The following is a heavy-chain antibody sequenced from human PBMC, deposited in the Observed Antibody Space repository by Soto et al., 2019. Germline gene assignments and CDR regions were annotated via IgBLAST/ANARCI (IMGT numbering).Heavy chain of an antibody. CDR3: ARGVESTVFGADYYYYMDV. CDR1: GYTFTSYD. D-gene: IGHD3-16*01. V-gene: IGHV1-8*01. J-gene: IGHJ6*03. Sequence: ASVKVSCKASGYTFTSYDINWVRQATGQGLEWMGWMNPNSGNTGYAQKFQGRVTMTRNTSISTAYMELSSLRSEDTAVYYCARGVESTVFGADYYYYMDVWGKGTTVTVSS. CDR2: MNPNSGNT.